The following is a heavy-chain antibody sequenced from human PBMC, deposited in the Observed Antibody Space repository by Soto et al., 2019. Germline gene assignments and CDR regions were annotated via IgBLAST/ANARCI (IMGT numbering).Heavy chain of an antibody. CDR1: GGTFSSYA. CDR3: TRQGSNEYYYYGMDV. Sequence: QVQLVQSGAEVKKPGSSVKVSCKASGGTFSSYAINWVRQAPGQGLEWMGGIIRIFGTPDYAQRFQGRVTITADESTSTAYMELSSLRSEDTAVSYCTRQGSNEYYYYGMDVLGQGTTVTVSS. D-gene: IGHD3-10*01. CDR2: IIRIFGTP. J-gene: IGHJ6*02. V-gene: IGHV1-69*12.